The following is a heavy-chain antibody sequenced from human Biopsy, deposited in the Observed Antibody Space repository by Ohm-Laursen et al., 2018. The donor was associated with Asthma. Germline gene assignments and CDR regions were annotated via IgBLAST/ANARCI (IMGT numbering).Heavy chain of an antibody. CDR1: GFTFGDYC. J-gene: IGHJ4*02. CDR2: IKHDGSEK. V-gene: IGHV3-7*01. CDR3: ARPRWGPYGY. D-gene: IGHD4-17*01. Sequence: SLRLSCSASGFTFGDYCMSWVRQVPGQGLEWAANIKHDGSEKNHVDSLKGRFTISRDNAKNSLYLQMNSLRDEDTAVYYCARPRWGPYGYWGQGTLVTVSS.